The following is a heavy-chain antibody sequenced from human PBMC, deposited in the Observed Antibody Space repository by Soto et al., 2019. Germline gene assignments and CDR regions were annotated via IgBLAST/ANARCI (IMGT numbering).Heavy chain of an antibody. Sequence: EVQLLESGGGLVQPGGSLRLSCAASGFTFSSYAMSWVRQAPGKGLEWVSAISGSGGSKYYADSVKGRFTISRDNSKNTLYLQMNSLRAEDTAVYYCSPSGGVVAATTYDYWGQGTLVTVSS. V-gene: IGHV3-23*01. CDR3: SPSGGVVAATTYDY. J-gene: IGHJ4*02. CDR1: GFTFSSYA. CDR2: ISGSGGSK. D-gene: IGHD2-15*01.